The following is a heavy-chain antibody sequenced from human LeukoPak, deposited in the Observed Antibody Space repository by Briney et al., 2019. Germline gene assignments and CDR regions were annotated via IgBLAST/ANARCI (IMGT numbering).Heavy chain of an antibody. V-gene: IGHV4-39*01. J-gene: IGHJ4*02. CDR1: GGSISSSSYY. CDR2: IYYSGSN. Sequence: SETLSLTCTVSGGSISSSSYYWGWIRQPPGKGLEWIGSIYYSGSNYYNPSLKSRVTISVDTSKNQFSLKLSSVTAADTAVYYCARRIASLGYFDYWGQGTLVTVSS. CDR3: ARRIASLGYFDY. D-gene: IGHD3-16*01.